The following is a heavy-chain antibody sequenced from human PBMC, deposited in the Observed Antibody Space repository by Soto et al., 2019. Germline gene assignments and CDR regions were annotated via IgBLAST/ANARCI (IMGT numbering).Heavy chain of an antibody. Sequence: GASVKFYCKASGYTFTHYYIHWVRQAPGQGLEWMGIINPNGGITTYAQKFRAGFSMTRDTSTSTVYLELSSLRSEDSAVYYCATSVNSAMAFDYWGQGTLVTVSS. V-gene: IGHV1-46*01. J-gene: IGHJ4*02. CDR2: INPNGGIT. D-gene: IGHD5-18*01. CDR1: GYTFTHYY. CDR3: ATSVNSAMAFDY.